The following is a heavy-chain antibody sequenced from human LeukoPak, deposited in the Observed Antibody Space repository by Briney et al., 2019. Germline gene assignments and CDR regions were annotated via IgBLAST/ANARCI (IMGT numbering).Heavy chain of an antibody. CDR2: ISTYNGNT. CDR3: ARDIRGPLDY. V-gene: IGHV1-18*01. CDR1: GYTFTTYD. J-gene: IGHJ4*02. Sequence: ASVKVSCKASGYTFTTYDFSWVRQAPGQGLEWMGWISTYNGNTNYAQKFQGRATMTRDTSINTAYMELSRLTSDDTAVYYCARDIRGPLDYWGQGTRVTVSS.